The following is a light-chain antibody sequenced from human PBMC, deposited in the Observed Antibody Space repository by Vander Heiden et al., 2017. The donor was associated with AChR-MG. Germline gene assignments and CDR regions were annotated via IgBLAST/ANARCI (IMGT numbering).Light chain of an antibody. V-gene: IGKV3-20*01. J-gene: IGKJ4*01. CDR2: GVS. CDR3: QQYGRSPLT. Sequence: IVLTQSPGTLSLSPGERATLSCRASQSVSSSYLAWYQQKPGQAPRLLVHGVSSRATGTPDRFSGSGSGTDFTLTINRLEPEDSALYYCQQYGRSPLTFGGGTKVEIK. CDR1: QSVSSSY.